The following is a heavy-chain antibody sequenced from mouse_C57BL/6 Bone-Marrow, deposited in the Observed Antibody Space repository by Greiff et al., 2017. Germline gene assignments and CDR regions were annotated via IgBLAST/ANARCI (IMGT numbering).Heavy chain of an antibody. J-gene: IGHJ4*01. V-gene: IGHV7-1*01. Sequence: EVQLVASGGGLVQSGRSLRLSCATSGFTFSDFYMEWVRQAPGKGLEWIAASRNKANDYTTEYSASVKGRFIVSRDTSQSILYLQMNALRAEDTAIYYCARGAMDYWGQGTSVTVSS. CDR3: ARGAMDY. CDR1: GFTFSDFY. CDR2: SRNKANDYTT.